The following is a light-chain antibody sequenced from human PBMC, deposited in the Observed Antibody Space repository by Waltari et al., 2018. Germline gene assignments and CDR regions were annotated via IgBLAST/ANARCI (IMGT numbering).Light chain of an antibody. CDR3: QAWDSSTVL. Sequence: SYELTQPPSVSVSPGQTASITCSGDKLGDKYACWYQQKPGQSPGLGTYQDSKRPSGIPERFSGSNSGNTATLTISGTQAMDEADYYCQAWDSSTVLFGGGTKLTVL. CDR2: QDS. CDR1: KLGDKY. V-gene: IGLV3-1*01. J-gene: IGLJ2*01.